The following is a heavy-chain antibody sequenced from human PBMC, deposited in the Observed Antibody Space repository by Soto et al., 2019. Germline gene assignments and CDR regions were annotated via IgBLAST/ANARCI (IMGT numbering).Heavy chain of an antibody. CDR1: GYSISSGYY. CDR3: ARDNGYDILTGPMGGWFDP. V-gene: IGHV4-38-2*02. CDR2: IYHSGST. Sequence: SETLSLTCAVSGYSISSGYYWGWIRQPPGKGVEWIGGIYHSGSTYYNPSLKSRVTTSVDTSKNQFSLKLSSVTAADTAVYYCARDNGYDILTGPMGGWFDPWGQGTLVTVSS. D-gene: IGHD3-9*01. J-gene: IGHJ5*02.